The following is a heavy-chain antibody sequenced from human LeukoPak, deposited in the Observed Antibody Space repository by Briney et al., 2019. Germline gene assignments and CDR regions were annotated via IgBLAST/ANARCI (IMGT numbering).Heavy chain of an antibody. CDR3: VRVSCTNGVCYGFDY. Sequence: GGSLRLSCAASGFTFCRYWISCVRQAPGKGLEWVANIKQDGSEKYYVDSVKGRFTISRDNAKNSLYLQMNSLRDEDTAVYYCVRVSCTNGVCYGFDYWGQGTLVTVSS. CDR2: IKQDGSEK. D-gene: IGHD2-8*01. CDR1: GFTFCRYW. V-gene: IGHV3-7*01. J-gene: IGHJ4*02.